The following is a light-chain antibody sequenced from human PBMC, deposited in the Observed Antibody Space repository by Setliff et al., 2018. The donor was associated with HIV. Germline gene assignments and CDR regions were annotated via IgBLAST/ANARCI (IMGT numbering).Light chain of an antibody. V-gene: IGKV3-15*01. CDR1: QSVSSS. CDR2: GAS. CDR3: QQYNNWPWT. Sequence: EIVMTQSPATLSVSPGERVTLSCRASQSVSSSLAWFQQKPGQAPRLLISGASTRATGIPARFSGSGSGTEFTLTISSLQSEDFAVYYCQQYNNWPWTFGQGTKVDIK. J-gene: IGKJ1*01.